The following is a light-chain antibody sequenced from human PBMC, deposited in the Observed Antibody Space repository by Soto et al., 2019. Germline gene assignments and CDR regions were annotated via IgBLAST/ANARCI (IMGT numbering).Light chain of an antibody. CDR1: QSVSSSY. CDR3: QQYNNWPRT. J-gene: IGKJ1*01. Sequence: EILLTQSPCTLSLSTCERATLSCSASQSVSSSYLAWYQQKPGQAPRLLIYGASSRATGIPARFSGSGSGTEFTLTISSLQSEDFAVYYCQQYNNWPRTFGQGTKVDIK. V-gene: IGKV3D-15*01. CDR2: GAS.